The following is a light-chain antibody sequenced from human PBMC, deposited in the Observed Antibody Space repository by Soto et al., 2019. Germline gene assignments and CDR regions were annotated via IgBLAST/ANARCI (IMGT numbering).Light chain of an antibody. CDR3: SSYTSISAVV. Sequence: QSALTQPASVSGSPGQSITISCTGTSSDVGSYNYVSWHQQHPGKAPKLMIYEVSNRPSGVSNRFSGSKSGNKASLTISWLQADDEADYYCSSYTSISAVVFGGGTKLTVL. J-gene: IGLJ2*01. V-gene: IGLV2-14*01. CDR1: SSDVGSYNY. CDR2: EVS.